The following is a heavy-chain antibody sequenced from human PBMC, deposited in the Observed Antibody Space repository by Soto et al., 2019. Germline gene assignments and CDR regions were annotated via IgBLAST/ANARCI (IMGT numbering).Heavy chain of an antibody. J-gene: IGHJ6*02. CDR2: IYPGDSET. CDR3: ARHHGSPGSYFGMDV. Sequence: GESLKIFCKGFGYSFISYWINWVRQMRGKGLEWMGIIYPGDSETRYSPSFQAQITISADKSINTAYLQRRSLKASDTAVYYCARHHGSPGSYFGMDVWGQGTTVTVSS. V-gene: IGHV5-51*01. CDR1: GYSFISYW. D-gene: IGHD6-13*01.